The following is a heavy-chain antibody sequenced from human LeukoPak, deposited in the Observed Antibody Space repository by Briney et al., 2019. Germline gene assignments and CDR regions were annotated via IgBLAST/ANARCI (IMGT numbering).Heavy chain of an antibody. V-gene: IGHV4-59*01. Sequence: SETLSLTCTVSGGSISSYYWSWIRQPPGKGLEWIGYIYYSGSTNYNPSLKSRVTISVDTSTNQFSLKQSSVTAADTAVYYCARSRTGGGYYYWYFDLWGRGTLVTVSS. CDR1: GGSISSYY. J-gene: IGHJ2*01. CDR2: IYYSGST. D-gene: IGHD3-22*01. CDR3: ARSRTGGGYYYWYFDL.